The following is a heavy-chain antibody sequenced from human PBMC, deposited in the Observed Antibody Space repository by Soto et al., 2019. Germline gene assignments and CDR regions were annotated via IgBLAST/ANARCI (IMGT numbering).Heavy chain of an antibody. D-gene: IGHD3-10*01. J-gene: IGHJ4*02. CDR1: GFTFSNAW. CDR2: IKSKTDGGTT. V-gene: IGHV3-15*07. Sequence: EVQLVESGGGLVKPGGSLRLSCAASGFTFSNAWMNWVRQAPGKGLEWVSRIKSKTDGGTTDYAAPVKGRFTISRDDSKNTLYLQMNSLKTEDTAVYYCTTVPGDALLWFGEIDYWGQRTLVTVSS. CDR3: TTVPGDALLWFGEIDY.